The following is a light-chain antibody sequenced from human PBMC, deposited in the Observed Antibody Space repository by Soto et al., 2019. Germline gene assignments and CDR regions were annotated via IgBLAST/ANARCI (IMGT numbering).Light chain of an antibody. CDR3: QQRSNWPWT. J-gene: IGKJ1*01. Sequence: IVLTQSPATLSLSPGERATLSCRGSQSVSSHLAWYQQKPGQAPRLLIYDASNRATGIPARFSGSGSGTDFTLTISSLEPEDFAVYYCQQRSNWPWTFGQGTKVEIK. CDR2: DAS. V-gene: IGKV3-11*01. CDR1: QSVSSH.